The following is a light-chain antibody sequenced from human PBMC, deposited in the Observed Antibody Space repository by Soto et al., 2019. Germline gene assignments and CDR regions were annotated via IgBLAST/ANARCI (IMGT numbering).Light chain of an antibody. V-gene: IGLV1-51*01. CDR2: DNI. Sequence: QSVLTQPPSVSAAPGQTVTISCSGSNSNIGTKNVCWYQQLPETAPKLLIYDNIKRPSAIPDRFSASKSGTSATLLITGLQTGDEADYYCGTWDSSLNGGVFGGGTQLTVL. CDR3: GTWDSSLNGGV. CDR1: NSNIGTKN. J-gene: IGLJ2*01.